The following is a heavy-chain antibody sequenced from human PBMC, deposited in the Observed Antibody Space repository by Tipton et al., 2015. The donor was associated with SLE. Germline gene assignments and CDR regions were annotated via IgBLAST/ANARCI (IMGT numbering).Heavy chain of an antibody. CDR2: IYYSGGT. CDR3: AREYSGSPLGY. CDR1: GGSISSSSYY. J-gene: IGHJ4*02. D-gene: IGHD1-26*01. V-gene: IGHV4-39*07. Sequence: TLSLTCTVSGGSISSSSYYWGWIRQPPGKGLEWIGSIYYSGGTYYNPSLKSRVTISVDTSKTQFSLRLTSVTSADTAVYYCAREYSGSPLGYWGQGTLVTVSS.